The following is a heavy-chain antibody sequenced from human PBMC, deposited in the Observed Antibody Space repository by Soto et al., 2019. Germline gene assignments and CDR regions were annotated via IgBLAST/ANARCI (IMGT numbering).Heavy chain of an antibody. D-gene: IGHD2-2*01. V-gene: IGHV3-66*01. CDR2: MYSGGET. CDR1: GFSVGISY. CDR3: AKRLLCPSTTCFDY. J-gene: IGHJ4*02. Sequence: EVKVVESGGAVVQPGGSLRLSCAASGFSVGISYMSWVRHDPGRGLEWVSIMYSGGETYYAASVKGRFTISRDASENTLYLQMTGLRAEDTAVYYCAKRLLCPSTTCFDYWGQGTRVTVSS.